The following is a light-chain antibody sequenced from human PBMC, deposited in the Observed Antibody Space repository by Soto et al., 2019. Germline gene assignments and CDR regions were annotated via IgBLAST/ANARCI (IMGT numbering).Light chain of an antibody. J-gene: IGLJ3*02. V-gene: IGLV2-14*01. Sequence: QSALTQPASVSGSPGQSITISCTGTRDDVGGYNYVSWYQQYPGKAPKLMIYEVSYRPSGVSNRFSGSRSGHTASLSISGLQAEDEADYYCSAYTTIGTLVFGGGTQLTVL. CDR2: EVS. CDR1: RDDVGGYNY. CDR3: SAYTTIGTLV.